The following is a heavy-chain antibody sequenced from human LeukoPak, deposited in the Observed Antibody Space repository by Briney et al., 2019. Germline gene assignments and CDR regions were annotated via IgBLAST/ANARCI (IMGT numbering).Heavy chain of an antibody. CDR2: IWFDGSNE. D-gene: IGHD3-9*01. V-gene: IGHV3-33*01. J-gene: IGHJ4*02. Sequence: GGSLRLSCAASGFTFSKYSMHWVRQAPGKGLEWVAVIWFDGSNEYYTDSVKGRFTISRDNSKNTLFLQMNSLRAEDTAVYYCARGVYDILTGFDYWGQGYLVTVSS. CDR3: ARGVYDILTGFDY. CDR1: GFTFSKYS.